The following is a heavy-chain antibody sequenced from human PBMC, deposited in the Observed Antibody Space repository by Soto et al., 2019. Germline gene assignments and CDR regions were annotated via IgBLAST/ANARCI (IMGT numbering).Heavy chain of an antibody. CDR1: GGTFSSYA. CDR2: IIPIFGTA. D-gene: IGHD3-16*01. V-gene: IGHV1-69*06. CDR3: ARDLGLTNYSFPS. Sequence: QVQLVQSGAEVKKPGSSVKVSCKASGGTFSSYAISWVRQAPGQGLEWRGGIIPIFGTANYAQKFQGRVTITGKKSPRPAYMELGSLRSEDRPVYSGARDLGLTNYSFPSWGQGTLVTVPS. J-gene: IGHJ4*02.